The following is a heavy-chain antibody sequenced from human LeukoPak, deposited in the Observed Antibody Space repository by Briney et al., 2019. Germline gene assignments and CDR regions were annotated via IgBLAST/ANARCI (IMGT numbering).Heavy chain of an antibody. Sequence: PGGSLRLSCAASGFTFSTSAMSWVRQAPGKGLEWVSSIRTTVGNTYYAASVKGRFTISRDNSNNTLYLQMNSLTAEDTAVYYCTKRAEFGGFDPWGQGTLVTVSS. J-gene: IGHJ5*02. V-gene: IGHV3-23*01. D-gene: IGHD3-10*01. CDR1: GFTFSTSA. CDR3: TKRAEFGGFDP. CDR2: IRTTVGNT.